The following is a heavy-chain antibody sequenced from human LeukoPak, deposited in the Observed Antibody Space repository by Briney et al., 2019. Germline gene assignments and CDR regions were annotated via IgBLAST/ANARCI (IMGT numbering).Heavy chain of an antibody. J-gene: IGHJ6*02. D-gene: IGHD3-10*01. CDR3: ARDLADGSGSYDGYYYGMDV. V-gene: IGHV4-4*02. CDR1: GGSISSSNW. Sequence: SEILSLTCAVSGGSISSSNWWSWVRQPPGKGLEWIGEIYHSGSTNYNPSLKSRVTISVDKSKNQFSLKLSSVTAADTAVYYCARDLADGSGSYDGYYYGMDVWGQGTTVTVSS. CDR2: IYHSGST.